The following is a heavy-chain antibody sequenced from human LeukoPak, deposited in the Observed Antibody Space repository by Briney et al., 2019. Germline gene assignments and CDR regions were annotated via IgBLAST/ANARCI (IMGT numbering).Heavy chain of an antibody. J-gene: IGHJ5*02. V-gene: IGHV4-4*07. CDR1: GGSISRYY. D-gene: IGHD5-18*01. CDR2: IYTSGST. CDR3: GRDLSLGTAIEFDP. Sequence: PSETLSLTCTVSGGSISRYYWSWIRKPAGKGLEGIGRIYTSGSTNYNPSLKSRVTMSVDTSKNQFFLTLSSSTAADTAVEYCGRDLSLGTAIEFDPWGQGTMVTVSS.